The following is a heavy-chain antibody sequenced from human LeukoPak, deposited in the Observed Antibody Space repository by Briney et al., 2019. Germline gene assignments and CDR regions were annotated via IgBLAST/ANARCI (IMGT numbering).Heavy chain of an antibody. CDR1: GFTFSSYE. CDR3: ARGGSSSWYEYWYFDL. Sequence: GGPLRLSCVVSGFTFSSYEMNWVRQAPGRELEWVSYIRSSGDTIYYADSVKGRFTISRDNAKNSLYLQMNSLRAEDTAVYYCARGGSSSWYEYWYFDLWGRGTLVTVSS. D-gene: IGHD6-13*01. V-gene: IGHV3-48*03. CDR2: IRSSGDTI. J-gene: IGHJ2*01.